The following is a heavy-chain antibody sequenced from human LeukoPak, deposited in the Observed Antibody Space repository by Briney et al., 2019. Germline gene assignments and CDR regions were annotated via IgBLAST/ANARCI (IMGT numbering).Heavy chain of an antibody. J-gene: IGHJ4*02. Sequence: GGSLRLSCAASGFTFSTYGLSWVRQAPGKGLEWVSGISGSGGSTYYADSVKGRFTISRDNSKNTLYLQMNSLRVEDTAVYYCAGRGSGSYFDYWGQGTLVTVSS. CDR1: GFTFSTYG. D-gene: IGHD3-10*01. CDR2: ISGSGGST. CDR3: AGRGSGSYFDY. V-gene: IGHV3-23*01.